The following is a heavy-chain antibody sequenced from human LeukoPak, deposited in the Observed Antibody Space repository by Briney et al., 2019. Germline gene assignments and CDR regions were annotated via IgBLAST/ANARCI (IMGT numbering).Heavy chain of an antibody. D-gene: IGHD1-26*01. Sequence: KPSETMSLTCTVSGASVGSASYYWSWIRQPPGGGLECIGYIYYIRNTNYNPSLKSRVTMSLDPSKNQFSLKLNSVTAADTAVYYCARTQSQSGSYRYYFGYWGQGTLVTVSS. J-gene: IGHJ4*02. CDR1: GASVGSASYY. CDR3: ARTQSQSGSYRYYFGY. V-gene: IGHV4-61*01. CDR2: IYYIRNT.